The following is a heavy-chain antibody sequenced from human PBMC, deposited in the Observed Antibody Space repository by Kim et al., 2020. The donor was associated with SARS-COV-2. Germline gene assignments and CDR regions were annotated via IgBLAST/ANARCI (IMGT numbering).Heavy chain of an antibody. J-gene: IGHJ5*02. CDR3: ARDSGRYCSGGSCYSPQFDP. Sequence: GGSLSLSCAASGFTFSSYSMNWVRQAPGKGLEWVSYISSSSSTIYYADSVKGRFTISRDNAKNSLYLQMNSLRDEDTAVYYCARDSGRYCSGGSCYSPQFDPWGQGTLVTVSS. D-gene: IGHD2-15*01. V-gene: IGHV3-48*02. CDR2: ISSSSSTI. CDR1: GFTFSSYS.